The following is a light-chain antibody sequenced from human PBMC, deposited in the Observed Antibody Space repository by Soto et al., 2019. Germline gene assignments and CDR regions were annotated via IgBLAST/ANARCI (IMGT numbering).Light chain of an antibody. Sequence: QAVVTQEPSLTVSPGGTVTLTCGSSTGTVASGHYPYWVQQKPGQVPRTLIYDTDNKHSWTPARFSGSLLGGKAALTLSGAQSDDEADYYCLLTDNGPRVFGGGTKLTVL. J-gene: IGLJ3*02. CDR1: TGTVASGHY. CDR3: LLTDNGPRV. CDR2: DTD. V-gene: IGLV7-46*01.